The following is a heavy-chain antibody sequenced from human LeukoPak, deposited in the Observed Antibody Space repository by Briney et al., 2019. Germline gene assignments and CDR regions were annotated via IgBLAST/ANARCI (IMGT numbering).Heavy chain of an antibody. J-gene: IGHJ4*02. CDR2: ISAYNGNT. CDR1: GYTFTSYG. Sequence: ASVKVSCKASGYTFTSYGISWVRQAPGQGLEWMGWISAYNGNTNYAQKLQGRVTMTTDTSTSTAYMELRSLRSDDTAVYYCARGARLKSPSKNDYWDQGTLVTVSS. CDR3: ARGARLKSPSKNDY. V-gene: IGHV1-18*01.